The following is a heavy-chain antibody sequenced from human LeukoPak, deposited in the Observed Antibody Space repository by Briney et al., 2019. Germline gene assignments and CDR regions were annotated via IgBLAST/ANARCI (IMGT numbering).Heavy chain of an antibody. V-gene: IGHV1-2*02. CDR2: INPISVVT. CDR1: GYTFTGYY. D-gene: IGHD6-19*01. CDR3: ARSLRDSSGWSHAFDT. J-gene: IGHJ3*02. Sequence: ASVKLSCKASGYTFTGYYMHWGRQAPGQGLEWRGWINPISVVTNYAQKFQGRVTMTRDTSISTDYMELCRLRSDDTAVSYCARSLRDSSGWSHAFDTWGQGTMVTVSS.